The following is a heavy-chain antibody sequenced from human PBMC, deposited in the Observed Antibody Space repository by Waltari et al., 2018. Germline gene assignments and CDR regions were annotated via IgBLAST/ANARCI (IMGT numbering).Heavy chain of an antibody. D-gene: IGHD2-21*02. Sequence: EVQLVESGGGLVRPGGSLRPSCSGSGFTFTNHWMSWVRQAPGEGPEWVASIKQDGSEKYYVDSMKGRFTISRDNAKNSLSLQMDSLRAEDTAVYFCARGVTTVEYWGQGTLVTVSS. V-gene: IGHV3-7*04. CDR1: GFTFTNHW. CDR2: IKQDGSEK. CDR3: ARGVTTVEY. J-gene: IGHJ4*02.